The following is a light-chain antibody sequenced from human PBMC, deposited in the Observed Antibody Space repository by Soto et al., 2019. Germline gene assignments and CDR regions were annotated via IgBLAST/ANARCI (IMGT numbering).Light chain of an antibody. Sequence: QSVLTQPPLASGTPGQRVTISCSGSSSNIGRNTVDWYQHLPGTAPKLLIYSNDQRPSGVPDRFSGSKSGTSASLAISGLQSEDEADYYCAAWDDSLNGLVFGTGNKVTVL. V-gene: IGLV1-44*01. CDR1: SSNIGRNT. J-gene: IGLJ1*01. CDR3: AAWDDSLNGLV. CDR2: SND.